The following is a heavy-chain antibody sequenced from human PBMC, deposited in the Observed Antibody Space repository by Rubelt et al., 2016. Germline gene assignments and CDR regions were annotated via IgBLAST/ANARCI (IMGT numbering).Heavy chain of an antibody. CDR1: EFSFRTYA. V-gene: IGHV3-48*04. CDR3: ASNSRGSYLYNYFDY. J-gene: IGHJ4*02. Sequence: GGALVQPGGSLRLSCAASEFSFRTYAMTWVRQAPGKGLEWVSYISSGSSTIYYADSVKGRFTISRDNAKNSLYLQMNSLRAEDTAVYYCASNSRGSYLYNYFDYWGQGTLVTVSS. D-gene: IGHD3-16*02. CDR2: ISSGSSTI.